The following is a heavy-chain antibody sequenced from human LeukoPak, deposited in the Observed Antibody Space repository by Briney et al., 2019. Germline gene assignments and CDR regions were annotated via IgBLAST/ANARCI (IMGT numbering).Heavy chain of an antibody. D-gene: IGHD5-18*01. CDR3: ATGPPDTAMVYVVV. V-gene: IGHV3-21*01. CDR2: ISGSGSYI. CDR1: GFTFSSYS. Sequence: GGSLRLSCAASGFTFSSYSMNWVRQAPGKGLEWVSSISGSGSYIYYADSVKGRFTISRDNAKSSLYLQMSSLRAEDTAVYYCATGPPDTAMVYVVVWGKGTTVTVSS. J-gene: IGHJ6*04.